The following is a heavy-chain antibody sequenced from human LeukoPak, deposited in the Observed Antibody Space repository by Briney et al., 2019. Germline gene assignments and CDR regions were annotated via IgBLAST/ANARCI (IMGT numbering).Heavy chain of an antibody. CDR2: IYHSGST. CDR1: GYSISSGYY. V-gene: IGHV4-38-2*02. Sequence: SETLSLTCTVSGYSISSGYYWGWIRQPPGQGLEWIGSIYHSGSTYYNPSLKSRVTISVDTSKNQFSLKLSSVTAADTAVYYCARDRNLNDYGDSSLYYGMDVWGQGTTVTVSS. J-gene: IGHJ6*02. CDR3: ARDRNLNDYGDSSLYYGMDV. D-gene: IGHD4-17*01.